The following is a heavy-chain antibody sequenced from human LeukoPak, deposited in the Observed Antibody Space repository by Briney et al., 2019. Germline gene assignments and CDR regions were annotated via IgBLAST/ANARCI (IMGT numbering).Heavy chain of an antibody. CDR2: IYTSGST. J-gene: IGHJ6*03. V-gene: IGHV4-4*07. Sequence: PSETLSLTCTVSGGSISSYYWSWIRQPAGKGLEWIGRIYTSGSTNYNPSLKSRVTMSVDTSKNQFSLKLSSVTAADTAVYYCARGLLVYAVYYYYMDVWGKGTTVTVSS. CDR1: GGSISSYY. D-gene: IGHD2-8*01. CDR3: ARGLLVYAVYYYYMDV.